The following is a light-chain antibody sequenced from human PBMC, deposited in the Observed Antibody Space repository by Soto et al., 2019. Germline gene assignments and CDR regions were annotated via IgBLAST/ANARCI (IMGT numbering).Light chain of an antibody. Sequence: TQSPGTLSLSPGERATLSCRASQTISSWLAWYQQKPGKAPKLLIYKASTLKSGVPSRFSGSGSGTEFTLTISRLEPEDFAVYYCQQFSSYPLTFGGGTKVDIK. V-gene: IGKV1-5*03. CDR3: QQFSSYPLT. J-gene: IGKJ4*01. CDR2: KAS. CDR1: QTISSW.